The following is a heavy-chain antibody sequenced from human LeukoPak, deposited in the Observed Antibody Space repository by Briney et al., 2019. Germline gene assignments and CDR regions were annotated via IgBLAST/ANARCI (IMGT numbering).Heavy chain of an antibody. V-gene: IGHV3-30*04. D-gene: IGHD3-3*01. J-gene: IGHJ4*02. CDR1: GFTFSSYA. Sequence: GGSLRHSCAASGFTFSSYAMHWVRQAPGKGLEWVAVISYDGSNKYYADSVKGRFTISRDNSKNTLYLQMNSLRAEDTAVYYCARGITISRGGFDYWVQGTLVTVSS. CDR3: ARGITISRGGFDY. CDR2: ISYDGSNK.